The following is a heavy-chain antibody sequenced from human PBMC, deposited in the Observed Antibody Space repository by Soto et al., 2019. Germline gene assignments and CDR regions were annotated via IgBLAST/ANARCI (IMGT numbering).Heavy chain of an antibody. V-gene: IGHV1-69*12. CDR2: IIPIFGTA. J-gene: IGHJ4*02. CDR1: GGTFSSYP. Sequence: QVQLVQSGAEVKKPGSSVKVSCKASGGTFSSYPISWVRLAPGQGLEWMGGIIPIFGTANYAQKFQGRVTITADESTSTAYMELSSLRSEDTAVYYCAREGSSSSPSHFDYWGQGTLVTVSS. D-gene: IGHD6-6*01. CDR3: AREGSSSSPSHFDY.